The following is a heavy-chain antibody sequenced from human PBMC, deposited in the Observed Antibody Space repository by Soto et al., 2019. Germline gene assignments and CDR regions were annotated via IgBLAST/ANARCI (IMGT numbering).Heavy chain of an antibody. D-gene: IGHD1-1*01. CDR2: FDPEDGEI. Sequence: ASVKVSCKVSGYTLTELSIHWVRQAPGKGLEWMGGFDPEDGEIVYAQNFQGRVTMTEDTSTDTAYMELSSLRSEDTAVYYCATDQSTTYYYCYGMDVWGQGTTVPVSS. J-gene: IGHJ6*02. CDR1: GYTLTELS. V-gene: IGHV1-24*01. CDR3: ATDQSTTYYYCYGMDV.